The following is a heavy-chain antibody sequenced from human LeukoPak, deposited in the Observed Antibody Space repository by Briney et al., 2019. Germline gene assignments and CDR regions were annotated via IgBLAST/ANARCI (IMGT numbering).Heavy chain of an antibody. D-gene: IGHD3-22*01. CDR2: ISGSGGNT. Sequence: PGGSLRLSCAASGFTFSSYAMSWVRQAPGKGLEWVSSISGSGGNTYYADSVKGRFTISRDNSKSTMYLQMNSLRAEDTAVYHCAKTNGYYDLWGQGTLVTVSS. CDR3: AKTNGYYDL. J-gene: IGHJ4*02. V-gene: IGHV3-23*01. CDR1: GFTFSSYA.